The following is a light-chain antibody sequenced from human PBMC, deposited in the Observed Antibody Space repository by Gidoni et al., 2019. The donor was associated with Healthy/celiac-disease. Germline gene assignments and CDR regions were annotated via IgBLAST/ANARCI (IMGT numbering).Light chain of an antibody. CDR3: QQLNSYPLT. J-gene: IGKJ5*01. Sequence: DIQLTQSPSFLSASVGDRVTITCRASQGISSYLAWYQQKPGKAPKLLIYAASTLQSGVPSRFSGSGSGTECTLTISSLQPEDFATYYCQQLNSYPLTFGQXTRLEIK. CDR2: AAS. V-gene: IGKV1-9*01. CDR1: QGISSY.